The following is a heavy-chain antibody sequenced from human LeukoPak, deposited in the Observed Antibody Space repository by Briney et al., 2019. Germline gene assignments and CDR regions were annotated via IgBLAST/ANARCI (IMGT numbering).Heavy chain of an antibody. D-gene: IGHD2-8*02. V-gene: IGHV1-69*05. J-gene: IGHJ4*02. CDR3: ARVDRWGKDFDY. CDR1: GGTFSSYA. CDR2: IIPIFGTA. Sequence: ASVKVSCKASGGTFSSYAISWVRQAPGQGLEWMGGIIPIFGTANYAQKSEGRVTITTDESTSTAYMELSSLRSEDTAVYYCARVDRWGKDFDYWGQGTLVTVSS.